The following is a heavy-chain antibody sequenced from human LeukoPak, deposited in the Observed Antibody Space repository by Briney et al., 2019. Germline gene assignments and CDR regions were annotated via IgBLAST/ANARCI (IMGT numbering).Heavy chain of an antibody. D-gene: IGHD2-15*01. V-gene: IGHV4-59*12. CDR1: GGSISSYY. Sequence: SETLSLTCTVSGGSISSYYWSWIRQPPGKGLQWIGYIHYSGSTNYNPSLKSRVTISVNMSKNQFSLRLNSVTAADTAMYYCARDRASGDHRGGDFDYWGQGTLVTVSS. CDR2: IHYSGST. CDR3: ARDRASGDHRGGDFDY. J-gene: IGHJ4*02.